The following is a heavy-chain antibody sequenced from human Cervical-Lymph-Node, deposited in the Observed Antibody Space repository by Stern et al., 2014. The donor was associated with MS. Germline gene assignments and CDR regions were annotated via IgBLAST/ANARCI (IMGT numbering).Heavy chain of an antibody. D-gene: IGHD5-18*01. CDR1: GYSFATYW. J-gene: IGHJ6*02. V-gene: IGHV5-51*03. Sequence: VQLVESGAEVKKPGESLKISCKGSGYSFATYWIGWVRQMPGKGLEWVGTIYPGDSDSRSSPSFQGQATFSADKSISPAYLHWSSLKASDTAMYYCARPGDDTAKYGLDVWGQGTTVTVSS. CDR2: IYPGDSDS. CDR3: ARPGDDTAKYGLDV.